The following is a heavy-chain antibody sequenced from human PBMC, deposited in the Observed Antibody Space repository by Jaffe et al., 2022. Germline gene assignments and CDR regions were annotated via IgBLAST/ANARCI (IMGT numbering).Heavy chain of an antibody. CDR3: AKKPAGSWYRGGNWFDP. V-gene: IGHV3-23*01. Sequence: EVQLLESGGGLVQPGGSLRLSCAASGFTFSSYAMSWVRQAPGKGLEWVSAISGSGGSTYYADSVKGRFTISRDNSKNTLYLQMNSLRAEDTAVYYCAKKPAGSWYRGGNWFDPWGQGTLVTVSS. CDR1: GFTFSSYA. CDR2: ISGSGGST. D-gene: IGHD6-13*01. J-gene: IGHJ5*02.